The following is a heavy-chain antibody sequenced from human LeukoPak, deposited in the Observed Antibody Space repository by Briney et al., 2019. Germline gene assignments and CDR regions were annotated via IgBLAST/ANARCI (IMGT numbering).Heavy chain of an antibody. Sequence: ASVKVSCKASGYTFTSYDINWVRQATGQGLEWMGWMNPNSGNTGYAQKFQGRVTMTRNTSISTAYMELSSLRSEDTAVYYCARDGRDTAMVYYYYYMDVWGKGTTVTVSS. J-gene: IGHJ6*03. CDR2: MNPNSGNT. V-gene: IGHV1-8*01. D-gene: IGHD5-18*01. CDR3: ARDGRDTAMVYYYYYMDV. CDR1: GYTFTSYD.